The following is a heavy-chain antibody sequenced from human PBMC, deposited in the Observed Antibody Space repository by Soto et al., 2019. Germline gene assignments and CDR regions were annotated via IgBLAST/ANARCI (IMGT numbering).Heavy chain of an antibody. CDR2: IIPIFSTP. CDR1: GGTFSSYA. Sequence: AVNVSCTSSGGTFSSYAISWVRQAPGQGLEWMGGIIPIFSTPNYAQKFQGGVTITADESTSTAYMELSSLRSEDTAVYYGARDNVQMDYYDSSLEAFAFRGQGTTVIVSS. V-gene: IGHV1-69*13. CDR3: ARDNVQMDYYDSSLEAFAF. J-gene: IGHJ3*01. D-gene: IGHD3-22*01.